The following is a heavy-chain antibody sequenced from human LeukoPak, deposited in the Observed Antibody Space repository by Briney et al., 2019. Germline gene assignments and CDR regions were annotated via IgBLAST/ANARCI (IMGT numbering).Heavy chain of an antibody. Sequence: GGSPRLSCAASGFTFTNYGLHWVRQAPGKGLEWVAVISYDGSNKYYADSVKGRFTISRDNSKNTLYLQMNSLRGEDTAVYFCAKASVHVYYGMDVWGQGTTVTVSS. J-gene: IGHJ6*02. V-gene: IGHV3-30*18. CDR3: AKASVHVYYGMDV. D-gene: IGHD1-1*01. CDR1: GFTFTNYG. CDR2: ISYDGSNK.